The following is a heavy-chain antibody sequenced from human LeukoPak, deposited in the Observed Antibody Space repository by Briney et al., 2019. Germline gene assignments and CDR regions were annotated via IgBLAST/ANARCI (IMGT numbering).Heavy chain of an antibody. CDR1: GYTFTGYY. CDR2: INPNSGGT. Sequence: GASVKVSCKASGYTFTGYYMHWVRQAPGQGLEWMGWINPNSGGTNYAQKFQGRVTMTRDTSISTAYMELSRLRSDDTAVYYCARARHYYDSSGYSDYWGQGTLVTVSS. V-gene: IGHV1-2*02. J-gene: IGHJ4*02. D-gene: IGHD3-22*01. CDR3: ARARHYYDSSGYSDY.